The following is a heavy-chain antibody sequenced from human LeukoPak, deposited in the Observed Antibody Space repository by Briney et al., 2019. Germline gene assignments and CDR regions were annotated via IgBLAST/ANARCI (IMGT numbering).Heavy chain of an antibody. J-gene: IGHJ4*02. CDR1: GFTFSSYW. CDR2: INTDGSST. CDR3: ARGNDLYFDY. Sequence: GGSLRLSCAASGFTFSSYWMHWVRQAPGKGLVWVSRINTDGSSTNYADSAKGRFTISRDNAKNTLYLQMNSLRAEDTAVYYCARGNDLYFDYWGQGTLVTVSS. D-gene: IGHD3-3*01. V-gene: IGHV3-74*01.